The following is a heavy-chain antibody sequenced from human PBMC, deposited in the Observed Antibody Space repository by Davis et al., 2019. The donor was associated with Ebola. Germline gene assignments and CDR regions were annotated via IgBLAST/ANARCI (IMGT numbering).Heavy chain of an antibody. CDR3: ARRVRITMVRGVVHWFDP. V-gene: IGHV4-39*01. D-gene: IGHD3-10*01. CDR1: GGSISSSSYY. J-gene: IGHJ5*02. Sequence: MPSETLSLTCTVSGGSISSSSYYWGWIRQPPGKGLEWIGSIYYSGSTYYNPSLKSRVTISVDTSKNQFSLKLSSVTAADTAVYYCARRVRITMVRGVVHWFDPWGQGTLVTVSS. CDR2: IYYSGST.